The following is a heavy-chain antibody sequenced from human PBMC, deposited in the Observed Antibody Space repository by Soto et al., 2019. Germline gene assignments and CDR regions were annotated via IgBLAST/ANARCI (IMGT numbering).Heavy chain of an antibody. V-gene: IGHV3-48*03. CDR1: GFTFSSYE. Sequence: PGGSLRLSCAASGFTFSSYEMNWVRQAPGKGLEWVSYISSSGSTIYYADSVKGRFTISRDNAKNSLYLQMNSLRAEDTAVYYCARDEGYGMDVWGQGTTVTVSS. CDR3: ARDEGYGMDV. J-gene: IGHJ6*02. CDR2: ISSSGSTI.